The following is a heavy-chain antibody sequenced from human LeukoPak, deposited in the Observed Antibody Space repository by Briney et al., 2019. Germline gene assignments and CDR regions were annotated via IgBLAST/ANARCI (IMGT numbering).Heavy chain of an antibody. D-gene: IGHD3-3*01. CDR2: MNPNSGNT. CDR1: GYTFTSYD. CDR3: ARATYYDFWSGYYITGRGDFDY. V-gene: IGHV1-8*02. Sequence: VASVKVSCKASGYTFTSYDINWVRQATGQGLEWMGWMNPNSGNTGYAQKFQGRVTMTRNTSISTAYMELSSLRSEDTAVYYCARATYYDFWSGYYITGRGDFDYWGQGTLVTVSS. J-gene: IGHJ4*02.